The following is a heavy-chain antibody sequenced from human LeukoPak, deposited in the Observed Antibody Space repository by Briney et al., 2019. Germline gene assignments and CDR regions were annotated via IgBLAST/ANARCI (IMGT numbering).Heavy chain of an antibody. D-gene: IGHD3-10*01. CDR2: IKQDGSEK. J-gene: IGHJ3*02. Sequence: GGSLRLSCAASGFTFSSYWMSWVRQAPGKGLEWVANIKQDGSEKYYVDSVKGRFTISRDNAKNSLYLQMNSLRAEDTAVYYCARRNYGSRNAFDIWGQGTMVTVSS. CDR1: GFTFSSYW. V-gene: IGHV3-7*01. CDR3: ARRNYGSRNAFDI.